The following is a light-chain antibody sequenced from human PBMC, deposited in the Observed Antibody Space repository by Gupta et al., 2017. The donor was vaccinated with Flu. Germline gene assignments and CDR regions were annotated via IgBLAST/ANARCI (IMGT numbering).Light chain of an antibody. CDR3: AAWDDSLSGL. CDR2: RNN. V-gene: IGLV1-47*01. Sequence: QSVLTQPPSASVTPGQRVTIPCPGSSPNLRSNYVYLYQQPPGTAPKLLIYRNNQRPSGAHDRFSGSKSGTSAPRAIRGLRSEDEADYYCAAWDDSLSGLFGGGTKLTVL. CDR1: SPNLRSNY. J-gene: IGLJ2*01.